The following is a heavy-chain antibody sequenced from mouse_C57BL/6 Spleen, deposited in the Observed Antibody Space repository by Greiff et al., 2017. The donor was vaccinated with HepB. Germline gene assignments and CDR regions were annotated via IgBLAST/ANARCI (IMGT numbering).Heavy chain of an antibody. CDR1: GYTFTSYW. CDR2: IDPSDSYT. D-gene: IGHD1-3*01. V-gene: IGHV1-59*01. J-gene: IGHJ4*01. CDR3: AREGWSTKEGDY. Sequence: VQLQQPGAELVRPGTSVKLSCKASGYTFTSYWMHWVKQRPGQGLEWIGVIDPSDSYTNYNQKFKGKATLTVDTSSSTAYMQLSSLTSEDSAVYYCAREGWSTKEGDYWGQGTSVTVSS.